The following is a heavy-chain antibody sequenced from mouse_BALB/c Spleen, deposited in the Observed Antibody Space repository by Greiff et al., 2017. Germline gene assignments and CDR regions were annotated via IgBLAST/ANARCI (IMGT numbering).Heavy chain of an antibody. CDR1: GFTFSSFG. Sequence: EVHLVESGGGLVQPGGSRKLSCAASGFTFSSFGMHWVRQAPEKGLEWVAYISSGSSTIYYADTVKGRFTISRDNPKNTLFLQMTSLRSEDTAMYYCARGELWYFDVWGAGTTVTVSS. V-gene: IGHV5-17*02. J-gene: IGHJ1*01. CDR2: ISSGSSTI. CDR3: ARGELWYFDV.